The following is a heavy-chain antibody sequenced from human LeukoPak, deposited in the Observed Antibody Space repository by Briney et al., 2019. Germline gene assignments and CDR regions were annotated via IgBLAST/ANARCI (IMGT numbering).Heavy chain of an antibody. J-gene: IGHJ5*02. CDR2: MNPNNGNT. V-gene: IGHV1-8*01. Sequence: ASVKVSCKASGYTFTSYDINWVRQTTGQGLEWMGWMNPNNGNTGYAQKFQGRVTMTRDTSISTAYMGLRSLRSEDTAMYYCVRDGEGVAISVNYWFDPWGQGTLVTVSS. CDR1: GYTFTSYD. CDR3: VRDGEGVAISVNYWFDP. D-gene: IGHD3-10*01.